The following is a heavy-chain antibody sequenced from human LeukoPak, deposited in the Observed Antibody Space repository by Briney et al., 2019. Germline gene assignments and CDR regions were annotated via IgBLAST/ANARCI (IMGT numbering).Heavy chain of an antibody. V-gene: IGHV3-7*01. J-gene: IGHJ4*02. CDR2: IKQDESEK. CDR1: GFTFSSYW. CDR3: ARDAAGSLDY. Sequence: GGSLRLSCVASGFTFSSYWMAWVRQAPGKGLEWVANIKQDESEKNYVDSVKGRFTISRDNAKNSLFLQMNSLRVEDTAVYYCARDAAGSLDYWGQGTLVTASS. D-gene: IGHD1-26*01.